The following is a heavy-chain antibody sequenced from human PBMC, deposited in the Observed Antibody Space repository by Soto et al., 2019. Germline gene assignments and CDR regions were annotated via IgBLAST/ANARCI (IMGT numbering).Heavy chain of an antibody. J-gene: IGHJ5*02. CDR1: GFSLSTSGVG. CDR2: IYWDDDK. Sequence: QITLKESGPTLVKPTQTLTLTCTFSGFSLSTSGVGVGWIRQPPGKALEWLALIYWDDDKRYSPSLKSRLTTPKXTXRNQVVLTMTNMDPVDTATYYCAHSRLRLENNWFDPWGQGTLVTVSS. CDR3: AHSRLRLENNWFDP. V-gene: IGHV2-5*02. D-gene: IGHD5-12*01.